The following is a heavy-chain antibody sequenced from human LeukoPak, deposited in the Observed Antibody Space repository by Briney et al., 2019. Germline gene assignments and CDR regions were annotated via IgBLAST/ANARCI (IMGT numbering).Heavy chain of an antibody. Sequence: GGSLRLSCAASGFTFSSYAMSWVRQAPGKGLGWVSAISGSGGSTYYADSVKGRFTISRDNSKNTLYLQMNSLRAEDTAVYYCAKEWYYDSSGYYYPYFDYWGQGTLVTVSS. V-gene: IGHV3-23*01. CDR1: GFTFSSYA. J-gene: IGHJ4*02. CDR2: ISGSGGST. CDR3: AKEWYYDSSGYYYPYFDY. D-gene: IGHD3-22*01.